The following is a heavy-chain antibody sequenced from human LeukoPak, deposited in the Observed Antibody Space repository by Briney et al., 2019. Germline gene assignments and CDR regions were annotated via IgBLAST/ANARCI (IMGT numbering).Heavy chain of an antibody. D-gene: IGHD2/OR15-2a*01. V-gene: IGHV3-74*01. CDR1: GNYW. CDR3: VSFYETY. J-gene: IGHJ4*02. CDR2: INSDGSWT. Sequence: GGSLRLSCAASGNYWMHWVRQVRGKGLVWVSHINSDGSWTSYADSVKGRFTISKDDAKNTVYLQMNSLRAEDTAVYYCVSFYETYWGRGTLVTVSS.